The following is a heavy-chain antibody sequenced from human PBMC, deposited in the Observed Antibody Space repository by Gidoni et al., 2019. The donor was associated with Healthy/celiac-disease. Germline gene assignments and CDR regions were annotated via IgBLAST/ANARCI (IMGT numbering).Heavy chain of an antibody. CDR1: GFPFSSHG. CDR3: ARAFGNYFDY. Sequence: QLQLVASGGGVVQPRRSLSLSCAASGFPFSSHGMHWVRQAPGKGLEWVAVIWYDGSKKYYADSVKGRFTISRDNSKNTLYLQMNSLRAEDTAVYYCARAFGNYFDYWGQGTLVTVSS. D-gene: IGHD3-10*01. J-gene: IGHJ4*02. V-gene: IGHV3-33*01. CDR2: IWYDGSKK.